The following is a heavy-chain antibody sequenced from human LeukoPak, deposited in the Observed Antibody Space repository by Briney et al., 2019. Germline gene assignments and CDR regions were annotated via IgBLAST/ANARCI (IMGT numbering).Heavy chain of an antibody. D-gene: IGHD3-10*01. Sequence: GGSLRLSCAASGFTVSSNYMNWVRQAPGKGLEWVSAIYRGGSTYYADSVKGRFTISRDNSKNTVSLQMNSLTDEDTAVYYCARCNYGSGNYYMGDAFDIWGQGTLVSVSS. CDR2: IYRGGST. V-gene: IGHV3-53*01. CDR3: ARCNYGSGNYYMGDAFDI. J-gene: IGHJ3*02. CDR1: GFTVSSNY.